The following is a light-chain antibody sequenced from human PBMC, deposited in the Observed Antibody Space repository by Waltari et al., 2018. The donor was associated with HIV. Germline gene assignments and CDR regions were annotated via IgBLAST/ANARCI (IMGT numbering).Light chain of an antibody. CDR3: QAWDSNTFV. Sequence: DLSQPASVSVAPGQTATVTCSGDKLRNRFACWYRQKSGQSPELIIYQDSSRPSGISDLFSGSTSGNKATLTIRRTQSIDEGDYYCQAWDSNTFVFGSGTRVTVL. CDR1: KLRNRF. V-gene: IGLV3-1*01. J-gene: IGLJ1*01. CDR2: QDS.